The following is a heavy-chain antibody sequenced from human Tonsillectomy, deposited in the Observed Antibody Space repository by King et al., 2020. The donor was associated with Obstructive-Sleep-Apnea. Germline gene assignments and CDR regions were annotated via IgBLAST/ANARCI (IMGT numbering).Heavy chain of an antibody. D-gene: IGHD3-10*01. CDR3: ARVRFAGFTYGPLDS. J-gene: IGHJ4*02. Sequence: VQLVESGGGLVQPGGSLRLSCVASGIIVSSNSMTWVRQAPGKGLEWVSLIHNDDSTYYAESVKGRFTISRDNTKNTLYLHMNSLRVEDTAVYYCARVRFAGFTYGPLDSWGQGTLVTVFS. CDR1: GIIVSSNS. CDR2: IHNDDST. V-gene: IGHV3-66*01.